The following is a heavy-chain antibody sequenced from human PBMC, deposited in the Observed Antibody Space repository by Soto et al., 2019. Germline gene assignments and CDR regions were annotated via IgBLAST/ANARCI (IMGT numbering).Heavy chain of an antibody. D-gene: IGHD4-17*01. Sequence: QVLVQESGPGLVKPSQTLTLSCTVSGGSVDSGNHYWNWIRQPPGKGLEWIGYIYYGVSSYYNPSLKSRATISVDTSQSRFSLRLTSVTAADTAVYYCARDMGSAMTTRIFDHWGQGTLVTVSS. CDR3: ARDMGSAMTTRIFDH. J-gene: IGHJ4*02. CDR2: IYYGVSS. CDR1: GGSVDSGNHY. V-gene: IGHV4-30-4*01.